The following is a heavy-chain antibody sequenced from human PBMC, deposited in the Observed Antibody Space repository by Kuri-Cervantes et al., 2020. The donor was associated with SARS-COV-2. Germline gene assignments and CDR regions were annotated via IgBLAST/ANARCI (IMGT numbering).Heavy chain of an antibody. CDR2: ISPNSGGT. CDR1: GYTFTGYY. Sequence: ASVKVSCKASGYTFTGYYMHWVRQAPGQGLEWMGWISPNSGGTNYAQKFQGRVTMTRDTSISTAYMELSRLRSDDTAVYYCARDPTYYDFWSGYSRGNWFDPWGQGTLVTVSS. CDR3: ARDPTYYDFWSGYSRGNWFDP. D-gene: IGHD3-3*01. J-gene: IGHJ5*02. V-gene: IGHV1-2*02.